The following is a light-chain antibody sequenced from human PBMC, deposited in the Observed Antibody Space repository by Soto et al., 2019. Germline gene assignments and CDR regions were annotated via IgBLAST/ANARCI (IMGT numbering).Light chain of an antibody. CDR1: QSIGNN. V-gene: IGKV3-15*01. CDR2: GAS. J-gene: IGKJ1*01. CDR3: QQYYNRPPWT. Sequence: EIVMTQCPATLSVSPGERATFSCRASQSIGNNIAWYQQKPGQAPRLLIYGASTRATGIPARFSGSGSGTEFTLTISGLQSEDFAVYYCQQYYNRPPWTFGQGTKVEIK.